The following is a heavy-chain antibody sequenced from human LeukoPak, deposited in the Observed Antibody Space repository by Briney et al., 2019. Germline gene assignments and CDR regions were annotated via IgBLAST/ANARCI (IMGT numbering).Heavy chain of an antibody. CDR3: ARDSGADSGYDSYWFDH. Sequence: ASVKVSCKASGYTFTCYYMHWVRQAPGQGLEWMGWINPNSGGTNYAQKFQGRVTMTRDTSISTAYMELSRLRSDDTAVYYCARDSGADSGYDSYWFDHWGQGTLVTVSS. J-gene: IGHJ5*02. V-gene: IGHV1-2*02. D-gene: IGHD5-12*01. CDR2: INPNSGGT. CDR1: GYTFTCYY.